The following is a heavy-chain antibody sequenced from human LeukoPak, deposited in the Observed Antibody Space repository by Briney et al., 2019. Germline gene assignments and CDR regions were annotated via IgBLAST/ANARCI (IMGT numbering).Heavy chain of an antibody. CDR3: AKDGGSLPDDFDY. J-gene: IGHJ4*02. Sequence: GGSLRLSCAASGFTFNNYDMNWVRQAPGKGLEWVSVIRANGDDTKYADSVKGRFTSSRDNSRNTLYLQMNSLRAEDTAVYYCAKDGGSLPDDFDYWGQGTLVTVSS. D-gene: IGHD1-26*01. CDR1: GFTFNNYD. V-gene: IGHV3-23*01. CDR2: IRANGDDT.